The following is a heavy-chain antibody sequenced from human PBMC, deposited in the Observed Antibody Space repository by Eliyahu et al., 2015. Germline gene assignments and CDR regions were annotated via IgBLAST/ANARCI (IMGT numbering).Heavy chain of an antibody. J-gene: IGHJ4*02. CDR2: TSYAGSDE. V-gene: IGHV3-30*18. D-gene: IGHD6-19*01. Sequence: QVQLVESGGAVVQPGXSLXLSCRASGFXLSNHGIHWVRQAPGRGLEWVTLTSYAGSDEYYADSVKGRFSISRDNSKNTLFLQMNSLREDDTAVYYCAKDSVXAWSAFDNWGQGTLVTVSS. CDR3: AKDSVXAWSAFDN. CDR1: GFXLSNHG.